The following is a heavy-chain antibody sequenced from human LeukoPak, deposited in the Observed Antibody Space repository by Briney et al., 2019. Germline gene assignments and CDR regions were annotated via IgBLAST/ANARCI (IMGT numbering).Heavy chain of an antibody. V-gene: IGHV3-30-3*01. CDR2: ISYDGSNK. CDR3: ARTPPIVVVTATFFDY. J-gene: IGHJ4*02. Sequence: GGSLRLSCEASGFTFSRYAMSWVRQAPGKGLEWVAVISYDGSNKYYADSVKGRFTISRDNSKNTLYLQMNSLRAEDTAVYYCARTPPIVVVTATFFDYWGQGTLVTVSS. D-gene: IGHD2-21*02. CDR1: GFTFSRYA.